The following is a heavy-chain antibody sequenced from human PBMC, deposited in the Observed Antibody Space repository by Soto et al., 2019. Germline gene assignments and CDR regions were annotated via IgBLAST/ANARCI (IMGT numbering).Heavy chain of an antibody. V-gene: IGHV4-39*01. CDR2: IYYSGST. J-gene: IGHJ6*03. CDR1: GGSISSSSYY. Sequence: SETLSLTCTVSGGSISSSSYYWGWIRQPPGKGLEWIGSIYYSGSTYYNPSLKSRVNISVDTSKNQLSLKLSSVTAADTAVYYCARLTSPDYYYYMDVWGKGTTVTVSS. CDR3: ARLTSPDYYYYMDV.